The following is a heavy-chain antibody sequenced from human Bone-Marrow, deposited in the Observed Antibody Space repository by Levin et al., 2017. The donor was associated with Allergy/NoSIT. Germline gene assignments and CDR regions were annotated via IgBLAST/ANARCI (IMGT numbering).Heavy chain of an antibody. J-gene: IGHJ4*02. CDR1: GFTVINNY. Sequence: PGGSLRLSCAASGFTVINNYMTWVRQAPGKGLEWVSLIYSGGSTYYADSVKGRFTISRDNSKNTVYLQMNSLRVEDTAVYYCARQDYGWGRDYWGQGTLVTVSS. CDR3: ARQDYGWGRDY. CDR2: IYSGGST. V-gene: IGHV3-66*04. D-gene: IGHD3-16*01.